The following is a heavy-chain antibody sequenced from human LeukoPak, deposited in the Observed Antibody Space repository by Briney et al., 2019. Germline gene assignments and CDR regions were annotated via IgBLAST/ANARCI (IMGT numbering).Heavy chain of an antibody. V-gene: IGHV3-23*01. D-gene: IGHD6-19*01. CDR2: ISGSGGST. Sequence: GGSLRLSCAASGFTFSSYAMSWVRQAPGKGLEWVSAISGSGGSTYYADSVKGRFTISRDNSKNTLYLQMNSLRAEDTAVYYCAGARYSSGWYLMGYFGYWGQGTLVTVSS. CDR3: AGARYSSGWYLMGYFGY. J-gene: IGHJ4*02. CDR1: GFTFSSYA.